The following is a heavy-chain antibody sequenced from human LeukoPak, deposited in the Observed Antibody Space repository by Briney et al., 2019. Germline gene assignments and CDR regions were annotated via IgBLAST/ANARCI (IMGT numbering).Heavy chain of an antibody. CDR1: GYSFTSYW. J-gene: IGHJ4*02. CDR2: IDPSDSYT. CDR3: ARRSCSSTSCYAAPFGY. D-gene: IGHD2-2*01. Sequence: GESLKISCKGSGYSFTSYWISWVRQMPGKGLEWMGRIDPSDSYTNYSPSFQGHVTISADKSISTAYLQWSSLKASDTAMCYCARRSCSSTSCYAAPFGYWGQGTLVTVSS. V-gene: IGHV5-10-1*01.